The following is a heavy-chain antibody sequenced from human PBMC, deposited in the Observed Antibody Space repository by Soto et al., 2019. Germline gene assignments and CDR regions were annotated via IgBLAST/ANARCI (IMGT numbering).Heavy chain of an antibody. V-gene: IGHV4-31*03. J-gene: IGHJ4*02. CDR3: ARVGEHHGDSGGYFDY. CDR1: GGSVRSGGYY. Sequence: SDTLSLTSTVFGGSVRSGGYYWSLIRQHPGKGLEWIGYIYYSGSTYYNPSLKSRVTISVDTSKNQFSLKLSSVTAADTAVYYCARVGEHHGDSGGYFDYWGQGTLVNVSS. CDR2: IYYSGST. D-gene: IGHD4-17*01.